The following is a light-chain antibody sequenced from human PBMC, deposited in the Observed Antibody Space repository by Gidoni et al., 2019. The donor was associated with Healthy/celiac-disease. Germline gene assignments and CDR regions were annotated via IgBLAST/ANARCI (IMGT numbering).Light chain of an antibody. CDR1: QSVSSN. V-gene: IGKV3-15*01. CDR2: GAS. CDR3: QQYNNWPPLT. Sequence: IVMTHPPATLSVSPGETATLSCRASQSVSSNLAWYQQKPGQAPRLLIYGASTRANGIPARFSGSGAGTEFTLTISSLQSEDVAVYYCQQYNNWPPLTFGGGTKVEIK. J-gene: IGKJ4*01.